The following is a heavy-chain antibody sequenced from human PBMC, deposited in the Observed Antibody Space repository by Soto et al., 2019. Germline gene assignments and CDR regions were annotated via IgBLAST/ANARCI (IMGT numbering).Heavy chain of an antibody. D-gene: IGHD6-25*01. J-gene: IGHJ4*02. V-gene: IGHV3-23*01. Sequence: GGSLRLSCAASGFTFSSYAMSWVRQAPEKGLEWVSAVSGSGSTTYSAGSVRGRFTISRDNSKNTLFLQMNSLRAEDTAVYFCANFFAETGVSSGWPWSFHCWGQGTLVTVSS. CDR1: GFTFSSYA. CDR2: VSGSGSTT. CDR3: ANFFAETGVSSGWPWSFHC.